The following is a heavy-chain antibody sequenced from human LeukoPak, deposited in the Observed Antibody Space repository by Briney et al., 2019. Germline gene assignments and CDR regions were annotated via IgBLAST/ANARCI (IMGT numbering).Heavy chain of an antibody. V-gene: IGHV3-9*01. CDR2: INWNSGST. CDR1: GFTLDDYA. J-gene: IGHJ4*02. CDR3: AKGSDPFLWFGEFNVKLPRPIRHYYFDS. D-gene: IGHD3-10*01. Sequence: GGSLRLSCAGSGFTLDDYAMHWVRQAPGKGLEWVSGINWNSGSTRYAASVKGRFTISRDNSKNTLYPQMNSLRAEDTAVYYCAKGSDPFLWFGEFNVKLPRPIRHYYFDSWGQGTLVTVSS.